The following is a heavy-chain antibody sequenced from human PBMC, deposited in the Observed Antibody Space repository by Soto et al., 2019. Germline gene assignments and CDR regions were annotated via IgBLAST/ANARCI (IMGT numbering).Heavy chain of an antibody. CDR1: GGTVATSHW. CDR3: AREIVTAGGNNYFDP. V-gene: IGHV4-4*02. Sequence: SXALSLTCFVSGGTVATSHWWSWVRQSPGRGLEWIGNVYHTGDTNFNPSLQSRVTFSVDKSNNQFSLRLTSVTAADTAVYFCAREIVTAGGNNYFDPWGPGTLVTVSS. J-gene: IGHJ5*02. D-gene: IGHD2-21*02. CDR2: VYHTGDT.